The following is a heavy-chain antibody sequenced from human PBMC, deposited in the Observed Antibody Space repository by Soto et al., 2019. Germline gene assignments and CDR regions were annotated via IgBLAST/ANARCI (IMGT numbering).Heavy chain of an antibody. CDR1: GYTFTSYA. CDR3: ARAWVVVTAPDY. V-gene: IGHV1-3*05. Sequence: QVQLVQSGAEEKKTGASVKVSCKASGYTFTSYAMRWVRQAPGQRLEWMGWINAGNGNTKYSQKLQGRVTITRDTSASTAYMELSSLRSEDTAVYYCARAWVVVTAPDYWGQGTLVTVSS. CDR2: INAGNGNT. J-gene: IGHJ4*02. D-gene: IGHD2-21*02.